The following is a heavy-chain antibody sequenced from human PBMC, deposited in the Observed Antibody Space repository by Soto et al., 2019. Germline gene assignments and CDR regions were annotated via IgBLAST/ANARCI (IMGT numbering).Heavy chain of an antibody. Sequence: SETLSLTCTVSGGSISSSSYYWGWIRQPPGKGLEWIGSIYYSGSTYYNPSLKSRVTISVDTSKNQFSLKLSSVTAADTAVYYCAISYLGGWFDPWGQGTLVTVSS. CDR2: IYYSGST. D-gene: IGHD3-16*01. CDR1: GGSISSSSYY. J-gene: IGHJ5*02. V-gene: IGHV4-39*01. CDR3: AISYLGGWFDP.